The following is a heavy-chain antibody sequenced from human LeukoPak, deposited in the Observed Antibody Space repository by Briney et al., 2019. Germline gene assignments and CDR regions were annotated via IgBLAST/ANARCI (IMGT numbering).Heavy chain of an antibody. CDR1: GYTFNHHG. J-gene: IGHJ2*01. V-gene: IGHV1-18*01. D-gene: IGHD6-19*01. CDR3: ARDPSNTSGRYQYFDL. Sequence: GASVKVSCKASGYTFNHHGITWVRQAPGQGLEWMGWISAYNGDTNYAQEFQGRVTMTTDTSTSTAYMELRSLRSDETAVYYCARDPSNTSGRYQYFDLWGRGTLVTVST. CDR2: ISAYNGDT.